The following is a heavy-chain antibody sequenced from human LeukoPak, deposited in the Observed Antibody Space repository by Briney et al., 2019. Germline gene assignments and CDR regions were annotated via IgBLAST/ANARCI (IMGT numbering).Heavy chain of an antibody. CDR3: ARGRQEMATLPLFSAAFEI. V-gene: IGHV4-4*02. CDR2: IYHSGST. Sequence: SETLSLTCAVSGGSISTKNWWSWVRQPPGKGLEWIGEIYHSGSTNYSPSLKSRVTILVDKSKNQFSLKLSSVTAADTAVYYCARGRQEMATLPLFSAAFEIWGQGTMVTVSS. D-gene: IGHD5-24*01. J-gene: IGHJ3*02. CDR1: GGSISTKNW.